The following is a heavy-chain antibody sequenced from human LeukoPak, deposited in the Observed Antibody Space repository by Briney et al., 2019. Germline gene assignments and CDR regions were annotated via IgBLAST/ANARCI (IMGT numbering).Heavy chain of an antibody. J-gene: IGHJ4*02. Sequence: GGSLRLSCAASGFTFSSYAMSWVRQAPGKGLEWVSAISGSGGSTYYADSVKGRFTVSRDNSLNTLHLQMNSLKTEDTAVYYCAREFGHNRWYFDYWGQGALVTVSS. V-gene: IGHV3-23*01. D-gene: IGHD5-24*01. CDR2: ISGSGGST. CDR3: AREFGHNRWYFDY. CDR1: GFTFSSYA.